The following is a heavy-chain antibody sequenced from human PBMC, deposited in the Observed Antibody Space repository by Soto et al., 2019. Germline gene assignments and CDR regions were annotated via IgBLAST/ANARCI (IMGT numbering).Heavy chain of an antibody. Sequence: PSETLSLTCTVSGGSISSGDYYWSWIRQPPGKGLEWIGYIYYSGSTYYNPSLKSRVTISVDTSKNQFSLKLSSVTAADTAVYYCARAPDYYDSSGYPYFDYWGQGTLVTVSS. CDR2: IYYSGST. CDR3: ARAPDYYDSSGYPYFDY. D-gene: IGHD3-22*01. V-gene: IGHV4-30-4*01. CDR1: GGSISSGDYY. J-gene: IGHJ4*02.